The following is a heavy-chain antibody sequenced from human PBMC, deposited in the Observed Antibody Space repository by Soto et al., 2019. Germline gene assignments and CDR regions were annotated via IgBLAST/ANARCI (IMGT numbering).Heavy chain of an antibody. D-gene: IGHD4-4*01. Sequence: PSETLSLTCTVSGGSISSAAYYWSWIRQHPGKGLEWIGYVSHSGSTYYNPSLKSRVIISVDTSKNQFSLSLTSVTAEDTAVYYCARDAVGNPGMGWFDPWGQGTLVTVSS. V-gene: IGHV4-31*03. J-gene: IGHJ5*02. CDR1: GGSISSAAYY. CDR2: VSHSGST. CDR3: ARDAVGNPGMGWFDP.